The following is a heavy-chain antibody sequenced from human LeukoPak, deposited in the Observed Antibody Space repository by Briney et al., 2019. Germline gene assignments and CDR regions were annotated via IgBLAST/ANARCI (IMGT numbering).Heavy chain of an antibody. CDR3: ARQISDYYYYYVDV. CDR2: IYYSGTT. J-gene: IGHJ6*03. D-gene: IGHD3-3*01. Sequence: SETLSLTCTVSGGSISSSHYYWGWIRQPPGKGLEWIGTIYYSGTTYYNPSLESRVTISEDTSKNQFSLTLRSVTAADTAVYYCARQISDYYYYYVDVWGKGTTVTVSS. CDR1: GGSISSSHYY. V-gene: IGHV4-39*01.